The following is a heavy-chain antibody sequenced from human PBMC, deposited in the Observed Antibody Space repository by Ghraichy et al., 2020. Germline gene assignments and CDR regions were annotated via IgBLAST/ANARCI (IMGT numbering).Heavy chain of an antibody. D-gene: IGHD4-17*01. Sequence: LSLTCAASGFSFSNYVMCWVRQAPGKGLEWVSGISGSGGSTYYADSVKGRFTISRDNSKNTLYLQMNSLRAEDTAVYYCAKSYGDHSYYYYYYMYVWGKGSTVTVSS. CDR2: ISGSGGST. CDR1: GFSFSNYV. CDR3: AKSYGDHSYYYYYYMYV. J-gene: IGHJ6*03. V-gene: IGHV3-23*01.